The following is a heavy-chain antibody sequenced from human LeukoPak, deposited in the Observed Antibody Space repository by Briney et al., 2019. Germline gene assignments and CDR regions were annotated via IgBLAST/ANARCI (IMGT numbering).Heavy chain of an antibody. Sequence: ASVKVSCKASGGTFSSYAISWVRQAPGQGLEWMGRIIPIFGTANYAQKFQGRVTITTDESTSTAYMELSSLRSEDTAVYYCARDTLATIHDDAFDIWGQGTMVTVSS. CDR2: IIPIFGTA. CDR3: ARDTLATIHDDAFDI. CDR1: GGTFSSYA. D-gene: IGHD5-24*01. J-gene: IGHJ3*02. V-gene: IGHV1-69*05.